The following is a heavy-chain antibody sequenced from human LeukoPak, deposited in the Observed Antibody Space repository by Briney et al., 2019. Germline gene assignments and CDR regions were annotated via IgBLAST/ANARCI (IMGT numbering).Heavy chain of an antibody. J-gene: IGHJ4*02. CDR2: ISSSSSYI. CDR1: GFTFSSYS. Sequence: GGSLRLSCAASGFTFSSYSMNWVRQAPGKGLEWVSSISSSSSYIYYADSVKGRFTISRDNAKNSLYLQMNSLRAEDTAVYYCARGYCSGGSCYWGYCFDYWGQGTLVTVSS. D-gene: IGHD2-15*01. CDR3: ARGYCSGGSCYWGYCFDY. V-gene: IGHV3-21*01.